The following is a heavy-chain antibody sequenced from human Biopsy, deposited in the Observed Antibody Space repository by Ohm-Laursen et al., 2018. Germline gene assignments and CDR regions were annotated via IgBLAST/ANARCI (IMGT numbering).Heavy chain of an antibody. V-gene: IGHV4-59*08. Sequence: PSDTLSLTCSVSGGSISWSSWSWIRQAPGKGLEWIGYISYSRDTNYNPSLKSRITISVDTSENQFSLKLSTVTAADTAVYYCAKHGSGWTGDDAFHIWGQGTMVTVSS. CDR3: AKHGSGWTGDDAFHI. CDR2: ISYSRDT. D-gene: IGHD6-19*01. J-gene: IGHJ3*02. CDR1: GGSISWSS.